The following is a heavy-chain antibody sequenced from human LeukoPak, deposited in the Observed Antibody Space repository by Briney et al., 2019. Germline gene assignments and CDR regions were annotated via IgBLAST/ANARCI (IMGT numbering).Heavy chain of an antibody. CDR3: ASGPFYGSGRYYFDY. Sequence: ASVNVSCKASGYTFTGYYMHWVRQAPGQGLEWMGWINPNSGGTNYAQKFQGRVTMTRDTSISTAYMELSRLRSDDTAVYYCASGPFYGSGRYYFDYWGQGTLVTVSS. J-gene: IGHJ4*02. CDR2: INPNSGGT. D-gene: IGHD3-10*01. V-gene: IGHV1-2*02. CDR1: GYTFTGYY.